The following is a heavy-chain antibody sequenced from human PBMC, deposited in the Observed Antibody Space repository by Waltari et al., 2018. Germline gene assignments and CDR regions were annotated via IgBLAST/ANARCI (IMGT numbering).Heavy chain of an antibody. CDR1: GFTFGSSS. CDR3: AKRLLEPQVGAFDI. CDR2: ISSGGETT. V-gene: IGHV3-23*01. Sequence: EVQLLQSGGGLVQPGGSLRLSCAGSGFTFGSSSRSWVRQAPGKGLEWVSAISSGGETTLYADSVKGRFTISRDNSKNTLSLQVSSLRAEDTAVYYCAKRLLEPQVGAFDIWGQGTIVTVSS. J-gene: IGHJ3*02. D-gene: IGHD3-3*01.